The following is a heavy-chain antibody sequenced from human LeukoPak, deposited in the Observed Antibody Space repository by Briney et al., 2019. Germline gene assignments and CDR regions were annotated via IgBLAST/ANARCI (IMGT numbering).Heavy chain of an antibody. CDR3: ARETSSGWEFDY. CDR1: GFTFSSYA. J-gene: IGHJ4*02. D-gene: IGHD6-19*01. Sequence: GRSLRLSCAASGFTFSSYAMHWVSQAPGKGLEWVAVISYDGTNKYYADSVKGRFTISRDNSKNTLYLQMNSLRAEDTAVYYCARETSSGWEFDYWGQGTLVTVSS. V-gene: IGHV3-30-3*01. CDR2: ISYDGTNK.